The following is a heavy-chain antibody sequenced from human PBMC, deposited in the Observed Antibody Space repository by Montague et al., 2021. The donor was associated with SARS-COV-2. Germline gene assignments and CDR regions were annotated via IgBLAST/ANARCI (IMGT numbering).Heavy chain of an antibody. J-gene: IGHJ5*02. CDR2: XSYNGRT. D-gene: IGHD1-1*01. Sequence: LVKPTQTLTLTCTVSGDSISTSTFYWGWIRQSPGKGLEWIGTXSYNGRTFYNPSLRSRLTISVDPSENQFSLKLNSVTAADTAVYYCTRLALLVAGGIGCFDPWGQGTLVTVSS. CDR1: GDSISTSTFY. V-gene: IGHV4-39*01. CDR3: TRLALLVAGGIGCFDP.